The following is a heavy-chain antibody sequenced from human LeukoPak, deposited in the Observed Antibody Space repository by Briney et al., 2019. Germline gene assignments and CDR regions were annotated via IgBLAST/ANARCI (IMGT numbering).Heavy chain of an antibody. CDR3: AREYCSSTSCTADFDY. D-gene: IGHD2-2*01. J-gene: IGHJ4*02. Sequence: SVKVSCKASGGTFSSYAISWVRQAPGQALEWMGGMIPIFGTANYAKKFQGRVTITADESTSTAYMELSSLRSEDTAVYYCAREYCSSTSCTADFDYWGQGTLVTVSS. CDR2: MIPIFGTA. V-gene: IGHV1-69*13. CDR1: GGTFSSYA.